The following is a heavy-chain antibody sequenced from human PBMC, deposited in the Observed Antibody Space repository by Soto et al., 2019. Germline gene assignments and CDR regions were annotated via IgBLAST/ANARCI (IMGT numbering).Heavy chain of an antibody. Sequence: ASVKVSCKASGYTFTSYYRHWERQAPGQGLEWMGIINPSGGSTSYAQKFQGRVTMTRDTSTSTVYMELSSLRSEDTAVYYCARGLSYSSSWYLAMGLWFDPWGQGTLVAPSS. V-gene: IGHV1-46*01. CDR1: GYTFTSYY. CDR3: ARGLSYSSSWYLAMGLWFDP. D-gene: IGHD6-13*01. J-gene: IGHJ5*01. CDR2: INPSGGST.